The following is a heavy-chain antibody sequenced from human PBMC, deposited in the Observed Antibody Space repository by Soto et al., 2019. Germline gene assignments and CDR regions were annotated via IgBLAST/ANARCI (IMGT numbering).Heavy chain of an antibody. D-gene: IGHD1-7*01. J-gene: IGHJ4*02. Sequence: SQTLSLTCTVSGGSITSLYWSWIRQPPGKGLEWIGYIYYSGSTNYNPSLKSRVTISVDTSKNQFSLKLSLKLSSVTAADTAVYYCARRYGTTFDYWGQGTLVTVSS. CDR2: IYYSGST. V-gene: IGHV4-59*11. CDR3: ARRYGTTFDY. CDR1: GGSITSLY.